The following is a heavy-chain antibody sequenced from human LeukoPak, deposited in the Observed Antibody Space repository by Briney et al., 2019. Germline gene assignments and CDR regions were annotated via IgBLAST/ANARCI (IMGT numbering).Heavy chain of an antibody. J-gene: IGHJ4*02. CDR1: GGTFSSYA. CDR2: IIPIFGTA. CDR3: ARTYYYDSSGYPPTFDY. Sequence: GASVKVSCKASGGTFSSYAISWVRQAPGQGLEWMGGIIPIFGTANYAQKFQGRVTITTDESTSTAYMEPSSLRSEDTAVYYCARTYYYDSSGYPPTFDYWGQGTLVTVSS. V-gene: IGHV1-69*05. D-gene: IGHD3-22*01.